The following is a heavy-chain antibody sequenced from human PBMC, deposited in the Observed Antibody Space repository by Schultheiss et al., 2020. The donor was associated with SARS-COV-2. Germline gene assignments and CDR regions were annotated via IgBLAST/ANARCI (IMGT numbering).Heavy chain of an antibody. CDR2: LYWDDDK. J-gene: IGHJ4*02. CDR3: AHSRIAVAGVSRFFDY. Sequence: SGPTLVKPTETLTLTCTVSGFSLSNARMGVSWIRQPPGKALEWLALLYWDDDKRYSPSLKSRLTITKDTSKNQVVLTMTNMDPVDTATYYCAHSRIAVAGVSRFFDYWGQVTLVTVAS. CDR1: GFSLSNARMG. V-gene: IGHV2-5*02. D-gene: IGHD6-19*01.